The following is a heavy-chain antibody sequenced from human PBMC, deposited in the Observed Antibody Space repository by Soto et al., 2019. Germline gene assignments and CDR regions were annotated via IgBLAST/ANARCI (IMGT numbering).Heavy chain of an antibody. CDR2: IYYGGST. Sequence: SETLSLTCAVSGGSISSGDYSWNWIRQPPGKGLEWIGYIYYGGSTYYNPSLQNRVTMSVDRSRNQFSLKLNSVTAADTAVYYCARVRREYDNSGPVDYWGQGTLVTVS. J-gene: IGHJ4*02. D-gene: IGHD3-22*01. CDR1: GGSISSGDYS. V-gene: IGHV4-30-2*01. CDR3: ARVRREYDNSGPVDY.